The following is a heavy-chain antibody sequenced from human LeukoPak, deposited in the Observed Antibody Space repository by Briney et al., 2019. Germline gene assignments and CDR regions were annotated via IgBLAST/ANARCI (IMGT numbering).Heavy chain of an antibody. Sequence: ASVKVSCKASGYTFTSYGISWVRQAPGQGLEWMGWISAYNDNTNYAQKLQGRVTVTTDTSTSTAYMELRSLISDDTAVYYCARVAPNIVATNFEYWGQGNLVTVSS. V-gene: IGHV1-18*01. J-gene: IGHJ4*02. CDR1: GYTFTSYG. CDR2: ISAYNDNT. D-gene: IGHD5-12*01. CDR3: ARVAPNIVATNFEY.